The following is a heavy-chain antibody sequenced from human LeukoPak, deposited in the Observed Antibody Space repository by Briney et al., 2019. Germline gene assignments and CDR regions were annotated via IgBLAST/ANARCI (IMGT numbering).Heavy chain of an antibody. Sequence: VASVTVSCKASGYTFTSYAMHWVRQAPGQRLEWMGWINAGNGNTKYSQKFQGRVTITRDTSASTAYMELSSLRSEDTAVYYCARNVASGQWLVPYYFDYWGQGTLVTVSS. CDR3: ARNVASGQWLVPYYFDY. CDR1: GYTFTSYA. V-gene: IGHV1-3*01. J-gene: IGHJ4*02. CDR2: INAGNGNT. D-gene: IGHD6-19*01.